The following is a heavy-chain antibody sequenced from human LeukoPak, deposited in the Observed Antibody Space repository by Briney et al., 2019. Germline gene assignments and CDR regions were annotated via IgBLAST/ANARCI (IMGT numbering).Heavy chain of an antibody. CDR1: GFTFSSYW. J-gene: IGHJ4*02. CDR2: IKQDGSEK. CDR3: ARETYYYGSGSYPDY. Sequence: PGGSLRLSCAASGFTFSSYWMSWVRQAPGKGLEWVANIKQDGSEKYYVDSVKGRFTISRDNAKNSLYLQMNSLRAEDTAVYYCARETYYYGSGSYPDYWGQGTLVTVSS. V-gene: IGHV3-7*01. D-gene: IGHD3-10*01.